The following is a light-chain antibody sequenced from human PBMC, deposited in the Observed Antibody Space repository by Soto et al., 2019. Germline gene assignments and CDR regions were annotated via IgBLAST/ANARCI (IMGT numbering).Light chain of an antibody. CDR2: AVT. CDR1: SGDVAGYNY. Sequence: QSALTQPASVSGSPGQSVTISCAGTSGDVAGYNYVSWYQQHPGKAPKLMIHAVTNRPSGVSNRFSGSKSGNTASLTISSLQAEDEADYYCCSYTGASTYVFGTGTKLTVL. J-gene: IGLJ1*01. CDR3: CSYTGASTYV. V-gene: IGLV2-14*01.